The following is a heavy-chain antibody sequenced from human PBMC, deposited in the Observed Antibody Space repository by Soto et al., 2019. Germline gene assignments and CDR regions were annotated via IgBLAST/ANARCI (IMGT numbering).Heavy chain of an antibody. V-gene: IGHV3-30*18. CDR1: GFTFSSDG. J-gene: IGHJ5*02. D-gene: IGHD5-18*01. CDR3: AQPHSSYGPNWFDP. CDR2: ISYDGSKK. Sequence: GGSLRLSCAASGFTFSSDGMNWVRQAPGKGLEWVAVISYDGSKKYYADSVKGRFTISRDNSKNTLYLQMNSLRAEDTAVYYCAQPHSSYGPNWFDPWGQGTLVTVSS.